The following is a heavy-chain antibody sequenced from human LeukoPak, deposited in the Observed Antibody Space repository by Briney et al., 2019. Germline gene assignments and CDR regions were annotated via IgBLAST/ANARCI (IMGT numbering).Heavy chain of an antibody. CDR2: ISAYNGNT. J-gene: IGHJ6*03. Sequence: ASVKVSCKASGYTFTSYGISWVRQAPGQGLEWMGWISAYNGNTNYAQKLQGRVTMTTDTSTSTAYMELRSLRSDDTAVYYCAKHSSSWSYYYYYMDVWSKGTTVTVSS. V-gene: IGHV1-18*01. CDR3: AKHSSSWSYYYYYMDV. CDR1: GYTFTSYG. D-gene: IGHD6-13*01.